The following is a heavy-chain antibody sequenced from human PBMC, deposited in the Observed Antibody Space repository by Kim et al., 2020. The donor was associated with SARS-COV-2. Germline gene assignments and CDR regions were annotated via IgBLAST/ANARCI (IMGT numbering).Heavy chain of an antibody. CDR2: SRNSRTI. D-gene: IGHD1-1*01. Sequence: SRNSRTIYSAESRKGRFTSTRDNANNSLYLQMNSLRVEDTAVYYCAARLDYWGPGTLVTVSS. J-gene: IGHJ4*02. CDR3: AARLDY. V-gene: IGHV3-48*01.